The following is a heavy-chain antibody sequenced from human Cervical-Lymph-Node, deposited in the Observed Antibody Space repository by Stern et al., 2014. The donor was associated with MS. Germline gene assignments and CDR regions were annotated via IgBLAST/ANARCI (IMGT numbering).Heavy chain of an antibody. V-gene: IGHV5-51*01. Sequence: EVQLVESGPEVKRPGESLKISCQASGYTFTSYWIGWVRQMPVKGLEWIAIIFPGGSDIRYSPSFQGQVTIPADKSSSTAYLQGNNLKASDTAIYYCARQRYFDYWGQGTLVTVSS. J-gene: IGHJ4*02. CDR1: GYTFTSYW. CDR3: ARQRYFDY. CDR2: IFPGGSDI.